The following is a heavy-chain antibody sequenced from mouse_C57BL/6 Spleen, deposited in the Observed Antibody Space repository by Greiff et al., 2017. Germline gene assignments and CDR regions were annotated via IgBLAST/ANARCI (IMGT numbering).Heavy chain of an antibody. V-gene: IGHV1-4*01. D-gene: IGHD1-1*01. CDR2: INPSSGYT. J-gene: IGHJ2*01. CDR3: ARDSSYDY. CDR1: GYTFTSYT. Sequence: LVESGAELARPGASVKMSCKASGYTFTSYTMHWVKQRPGQGLEWIGYINPSSGYTKYNQKFKDKATLTADKSSSTAYMQLSSLTSEDSAVYYCARDSSYDYWGQGTTLTVSS.